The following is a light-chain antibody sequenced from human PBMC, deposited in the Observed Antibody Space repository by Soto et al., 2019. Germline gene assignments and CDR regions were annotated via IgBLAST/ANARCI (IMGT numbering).Light chain of an antibody. J-gene: IGLJ1*01. Sequence: QAPLTQPASVSGSPGQSITISCTATISDVGAYNYVSWYQQHPGKAPKLMIYEVSNRPSGVSNRFSGSKSGNAASLTISGLQAEAEADYYCSSYTSSSTYVFGTGTKVTVL. CDR3: SSYTSSSTYV. V-gene: IGLV2-14*01. CDR2: EVS. CDR1: ISDVGAYNY.